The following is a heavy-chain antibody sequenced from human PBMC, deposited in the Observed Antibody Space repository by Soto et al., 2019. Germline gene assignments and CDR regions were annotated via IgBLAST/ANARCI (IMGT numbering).Heavy chain of an antibody. J-gene: IGHJ4*02. CDR3: ARGGLGAVRGFDS. V-gene: IGHV3-23*01. D-gene: IGHD3-10*01. CDR2: VTPSGGAT. Sequence: DVHLLESGGGLLQPGGSLRVSCAASGFTFSTFAMSWVRQTPGKGLEWVSSVTPSGGATYYADSVKGRFTISRDNSRDTLYLQMDSLRAEDTARYYCARGGLGAVRGFDSWGQGALVIVSS. CDR1: GFTFSTFA.